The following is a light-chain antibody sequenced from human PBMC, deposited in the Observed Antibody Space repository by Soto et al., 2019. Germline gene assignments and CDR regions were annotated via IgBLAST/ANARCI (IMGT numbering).Light chain of an antibody. CDR3: QQYDNLPRT. CDR1: QDISNY. Sequence: DIQMTQSPSSLSASVGDRVTITCQASQDISNYLNWYQQKPGKAPKLLIYDASNLETGVPSRFSGSGSGTDFTVTISSLQPEDLETYYCQQYDNLPRTFGPGTKVDIK. CDR2: DAS. J-gene: IGKJ3*01. V-gene: IGKV1-33*01.